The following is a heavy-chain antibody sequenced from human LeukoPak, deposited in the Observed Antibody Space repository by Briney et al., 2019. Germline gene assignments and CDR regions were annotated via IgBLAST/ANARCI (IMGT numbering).Heavy chain of an antibody. CDR2: INPNSGGT. J-gene: IGHJ4*02. CDR1: GYTFTGYY. Sequence: EASVKVSCKASGYTFTGYYMHWVRQAPGQGLEWMGWINPNSGGTNYAQKFQGRVTMTRDTSISTAYMELSRLRSDDTAVYYCARADTLCTNGVCYGNVAVDYWGQGTLVTVSS. D-gene: IGHD2-8*01. V-gene: IGHV1-2*02. CDR3: ARADTLCTNGVCYGNVAVDY.